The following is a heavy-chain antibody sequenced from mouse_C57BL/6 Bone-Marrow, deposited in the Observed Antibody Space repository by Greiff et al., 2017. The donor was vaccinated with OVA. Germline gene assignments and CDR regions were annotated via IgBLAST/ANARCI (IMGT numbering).Heavy chain of an antibody. CDR3: ARRLLRLENV. J-gene: IGHJ1*03. CDR1: GFTFSSYT. D-gene: IGHD1-2*01. V-gene: IGHV5-9*01. Sequence: EVMLVESGGGLVKPGGSLKLSCAASGFTFSSYTMSWVRQTPEKRLEWVATISGGGGNTYYPDSVKGRFTSSRDNAKNTLYLQMSSLRSEDTALYYCARRLLRLENVWGTGTTVTVSS. CDR2: ISGGGGNT.